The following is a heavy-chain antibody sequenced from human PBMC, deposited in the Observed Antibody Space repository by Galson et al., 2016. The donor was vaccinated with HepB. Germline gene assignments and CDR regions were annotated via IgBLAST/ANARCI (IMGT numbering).Heavy chain of an antibody. CDR1: GYSFTSYW. V-gene: IGHV5-51*01. D-gene: IGHD3-10*01. Sequence: QSGAEVKKPGESLKISCEGSGYSFTSYWIGWVRQMPGKGLEWMGTIYPGDSDTRYSPSFQGQVTISADKSISAAYLQWNSLKASDTAIYYCARRSSDAFDIWGQGTMVTVSS. CDR3: ARRSSDAFDI. J-gene: IGHJ3*02. CDR2: IYPGDSDT.